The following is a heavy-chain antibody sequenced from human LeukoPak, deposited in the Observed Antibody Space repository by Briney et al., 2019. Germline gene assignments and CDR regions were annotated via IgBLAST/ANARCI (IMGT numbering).Heavy chain of an antibody. D-gene: IGHD6-19*01. CDR3: ARVMAVASTRPFDY. J-gene: IGHJ4*02. V-gene: IGHV5-51*01. CDR1: GXSFTSYW. CDR2: IYPGDSNT. Sequence: GESLKISCKGSGXSFTSYWIGWVRQMPGKGLEWMGIIYPGDSNTRYSPSFQGQVTISADKSINTAYLQWRSLKASDTAMYYCARVMAVASTRPFDYWGQGTLVTVSS.